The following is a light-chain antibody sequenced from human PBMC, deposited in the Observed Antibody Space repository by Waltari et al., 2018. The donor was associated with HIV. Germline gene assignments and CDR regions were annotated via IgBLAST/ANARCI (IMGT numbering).Light chain of an antibody. CDR3: QQYNEWPPWT. J-gene: IGKJ1*01. CDR2: GAS. Sequence: EIVMTPSPATLSVSPGERATLSCRASQSVSSNLAWYQQKPGQAPRLLIYGASTRATGVPARFSGSGSGTEFTLTISSLQSEDFAVYYCQQYNEWPPWTFGQGTKVEIK. V-gene: IGKV3D-15*01. CDR1: QSVSSN.